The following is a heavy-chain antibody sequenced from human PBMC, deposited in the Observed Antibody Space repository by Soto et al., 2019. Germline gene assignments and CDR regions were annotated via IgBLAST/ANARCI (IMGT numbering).Heavy chain of an antibody. J-gene: IGHJ6*02. D-gene: IGHD3-22*01. V-gene: IGHV3-23*01. CDR1: GFTFSRHA. CDR3: AKDSPGYYDSSGYYDYYYYGMDV. Sequence: GGSLRLSCTASGFTFSRHAMTWVRQAPGKGLEWVSAISGSGGSTYYADSVKGRFTISRDNSKNTLYLQMNSLRAEDTAVYYCAKDSPGYYDSSGYYDYYYYGMDVWGQGTTVTVSS. CDR2: ISGSGGST.